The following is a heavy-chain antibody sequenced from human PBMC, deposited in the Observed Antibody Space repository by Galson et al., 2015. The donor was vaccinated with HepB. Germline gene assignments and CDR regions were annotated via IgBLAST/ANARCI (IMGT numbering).Heavy chain of an antibody. CDR3: ARDSVVVVMSPGRVFDY. V-gene: IGHV1-46*01. CDR2: INPSGGST. D-gene: IGHD3-22*01. Sequence: SVKVSCKASGYTFTSYYMHWVRQAPGQGLEWMGIINPSGGSTSYAQKFQGRVTMTRDTSTSTVYMELSSLRSEDTAVYYWARDSVVVVMSPGRVFDYWGQGTLVTVSS. J-gene: IGHJ4*02. CDR1: GYTFTSYY.